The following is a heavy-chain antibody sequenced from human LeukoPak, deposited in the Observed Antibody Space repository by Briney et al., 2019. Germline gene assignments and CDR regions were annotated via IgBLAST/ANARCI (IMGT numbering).Heavy chain of an antibody. J-gene: IGHJ1*01. D-gene: IGHD2-2*02. CDR2: ISSSSSTI. V-gene: IGHV3-48*01. CDR1: GFTFSSYS. Sequence: PGGSLRLSCAASGFTFSSYSMNWVRQAPGKGLEWVSYISSSSSTIYYADSVKGRFTISRDNAKNSLYLQMNSLRAEDTAVYYCARADCSSTSCYTPAEYFQHWGQGTLVTVSS. CDR3: ARADCSSTSCYTPAEYFQH.